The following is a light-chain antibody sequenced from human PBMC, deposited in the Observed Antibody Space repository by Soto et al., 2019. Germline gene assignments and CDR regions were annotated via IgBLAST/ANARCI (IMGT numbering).Light chain of an antibody. V-gene: IGLV2-11*01. J-gene: IGLJ1*01. CDR1: SSDVGGYNY. CDR2: DVS. CDR3: CSYAGSFYV. Sequence: QSALTQPRSVSGSPGQSVTISCPRTSSDVGGYNYVSWYQQHPGKAPKLMIYDVSKRPSGVPDRFSGSKSGNTASLTISGLQAEDEADYYCCSYAGSFYVFGTGTKVTVL.